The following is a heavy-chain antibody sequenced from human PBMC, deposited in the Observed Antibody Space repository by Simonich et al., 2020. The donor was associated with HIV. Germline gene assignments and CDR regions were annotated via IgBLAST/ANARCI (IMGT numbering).Heavy chain of an antibody. Sequence: EVQLVQSGAEVKKPGESLKISCKGSGYSFTSYWIGWVRPMSGKGLEWVGISVPGDNETISRPPFQGKVTISAAKTISTTYLQVSSRKASDTAMYYCAGLGLSVTDQYFQHWGQGTLVTVSS. J-gene: IGHJ1*01. D-gene: IGHD4-4*01. CDR2: SVPGDNET. CDR3: AGLGLSVTDQYFQH. CDR1: GYSFTSYW. V-gene: IGHV5-51*01.